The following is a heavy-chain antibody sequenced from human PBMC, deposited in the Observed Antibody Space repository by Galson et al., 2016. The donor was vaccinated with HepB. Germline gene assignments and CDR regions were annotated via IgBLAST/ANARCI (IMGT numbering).Heavy chain of an antibody. Sequence: SLRLSCAASGSTFSHYGMHWVRQAPGKGLEWVAVIWYDRGKEYNTESVKGRFTISRDNSKNTLYLEMNSLRAEDTAVYYCAKDRTPGTIATTASRSGVDVWGQGATVSVSS. CDR1: GSTFSHYG. CDR3: AKDRTPGTIATTASRSGVDV. D-gene: IGHD6-13*01. J-gene: IGHJ6*02. V-gene: IGHV3-33*06. CDR2: IWYDRGKE.